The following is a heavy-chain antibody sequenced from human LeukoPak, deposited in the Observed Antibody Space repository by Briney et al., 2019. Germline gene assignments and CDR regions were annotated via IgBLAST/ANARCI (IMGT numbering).Heavy chain of an antibody. D-gene: IGHD6-19*01. CDR1: GYTFTSYA. J-gene: IGHJ5*02. CDR3: ARDYSSGWYRWFDP. V-gene: IGHV7-4-1*02. CDR2: INTNTGNP. Sequence: GASVKVSCKASGYTFTSYAMNWVRQASGQGLERMGWINTNTGNPTYAQGFTGRFVFSLDTSVSTAYLQISSLKAEDTAVYYCARDYSSGWYRWFDPWGQGTLVTVSS.